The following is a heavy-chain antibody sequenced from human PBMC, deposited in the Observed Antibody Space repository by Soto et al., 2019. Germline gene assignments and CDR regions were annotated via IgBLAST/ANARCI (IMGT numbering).Heavy chain of an antibody. V-gene: IGHV1-69*13. CDR1: GGSFLSYA. J-gene: IGHJ4*02. Sequence: AVRVACKASGGSFLSYAISWVRQAPGQGLEWMGGIIPIFGTANYAQKFQGRVTITADESTSTAYMELSSLRSEDTAVYYCARNSYAVGSFDYWGQGTLVTVS. CDR2: IIPIFGTA. D-gene: IGHD2-15*01. CDR3: ARNSYAVGSFDY.